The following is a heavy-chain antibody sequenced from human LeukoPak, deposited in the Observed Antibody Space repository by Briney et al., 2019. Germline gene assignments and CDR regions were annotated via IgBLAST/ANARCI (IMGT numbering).Heavy chain of an antibody. V-gene: IGHV3-30*04. Sequence: GGSLRLSCTASGFTFGDYAMHWVRQAPGKGLEWVAVISYDGSNKYYADSVKGRFTISRDNSKNTLYLQMNSLRAEDTAVYYCARDLNTAMVIYYYYMDVWGKGTTVTVSS. CDR2: ISYDGSNK. CDR1: GFTFGDYA. CDR3: ARDLNTAMVIYYYYMDV. D-gene: IGHD5-18*01. J-gene: IGHJ6*03.